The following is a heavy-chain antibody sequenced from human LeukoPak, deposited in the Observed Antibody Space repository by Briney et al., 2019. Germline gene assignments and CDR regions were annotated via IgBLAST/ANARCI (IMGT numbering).Heavy chain of an antibody. V-gene: IGHV1-2*02. CDR3: ARENLPYYYGSGSFDY. Sequence: ASVKVSCKASGYTFTDYYMHWVRQAPGQGLEWMGWINPSSGGTNYAQKFQGRVTVTRDTSISTAYMELSSLRSEDMAVYYCARENLPYYYGSGSFDYWGQGTLVTVSS. CDR2: INPSSGGT. J-gene: IGHJ4*02. D-gene: IGHD3-10*01. CDR1: GYTFTDYY.